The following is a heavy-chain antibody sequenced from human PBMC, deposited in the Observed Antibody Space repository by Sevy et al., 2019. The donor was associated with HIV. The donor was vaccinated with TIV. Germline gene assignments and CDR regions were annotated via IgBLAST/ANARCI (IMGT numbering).Heavy chain of an antibody. CDR1: GFTFSSYS. CDR2: ISSSRYTI. D-gene: IGHD2-15*01. CDR3: ARGPRWYYFDY. Sequence: GGSPRLSCAASGFTFSSYSMNWVRQAPGKGLEWVSYISSSRYTIYYADSVTGRFTISRDNVKNSLYLQMNSLRAEDTAVYYCARGPRWYYFDYWGQGTLVTVSS. V-gene: IGHV3-48*01. J-gene: IGHJ4*02.